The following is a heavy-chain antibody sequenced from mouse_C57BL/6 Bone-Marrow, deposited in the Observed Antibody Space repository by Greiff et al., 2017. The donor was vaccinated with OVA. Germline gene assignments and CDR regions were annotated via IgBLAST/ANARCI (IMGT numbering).Heavy chain of an antibody. CDR3: ARGITTVVHFDY. V-gene: IGHV1-54*01. D-gene: IGHD1-1*01. J-gene: IGHJ2*01. Sequence: QVHVKQSGAELVRPGTSVKVSCKASGYAFTNYLIEWVKQRPGQGLEWIGVINPGSGGTNYNEKFKGKATLTADKSSSTAYMQLSSLTSEDSAVYFCARGITTVVHFDYWGQGTTLTVSS. CDR2: INPGSGGT. CDR1: GYAFTNYL.